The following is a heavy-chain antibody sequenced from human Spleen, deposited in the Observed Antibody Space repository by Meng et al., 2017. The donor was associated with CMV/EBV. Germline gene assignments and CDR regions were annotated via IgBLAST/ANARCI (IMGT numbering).Heavy chain of an antibody. CDR1: GGSISTSGYY. Sequence: QPQLQAAGPGLGRPSEALAPTCSVSGGSISTSGYYWGWIRQPPGKGLEWIGSIGHSGFTYYTPSLKSRVTVSIDTSRNQFSLWLTSVTAADTAVYYCARGGMVRGVISWGQGTLVTVSS. J-gene: IGHJ5*02. CDR2: IGHSGFT. D-gene: IGHD3-10*01. V-gene: IGHV4-39*01. CDR3: ARGGMVRGVIS.